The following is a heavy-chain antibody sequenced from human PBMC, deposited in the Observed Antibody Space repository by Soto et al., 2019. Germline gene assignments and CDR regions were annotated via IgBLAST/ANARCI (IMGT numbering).Heavy chain of an antibody. CDR2: VFYSGYT. V-gene: IGHV4-39*01. J-gene: IGHJ5*02. CDR3: AGLLDLYSWFDP. CDR1: GDSISSSTYY. D-gene: IGHD1-1*01. Sequence: QLQLQESGPGLVKASETLSLTCLVSGDSISSSTYYWGWIRQPPGKGLEWIGSVFYSGYTYYNPPLKSRVMVSLDTSKNHFSLQLNSVTAADTAMYYCAGLLDLYSWFDPWGQGTLVTVSS.